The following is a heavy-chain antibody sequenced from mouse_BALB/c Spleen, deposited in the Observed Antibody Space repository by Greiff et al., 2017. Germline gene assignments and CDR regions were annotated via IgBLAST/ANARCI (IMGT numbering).Heavy chain of an antibody. CDR1: GFTFTDYY. D-gene: IGHD2-14*01. Sequence: EVQGVESGGGLVQPGGSLRLSCATSGFTFTDYYMSWVRQPPGKALEWLGFIRNKANGYTTEYSASVKGRFTISRDNSQSILYLQMNTLRAEDSATYYCARVHSRYDLFAYWGQGTLVTVSA. V-gene: IGHV7-3*02. CDR2: IRNKANGYTT. J-gene: IGHJ3*01. CDR3: ARVHSRYDLFAY.